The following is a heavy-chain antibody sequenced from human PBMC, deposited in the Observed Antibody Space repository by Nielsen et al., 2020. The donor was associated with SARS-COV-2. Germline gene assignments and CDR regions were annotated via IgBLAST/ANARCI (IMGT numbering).Heavy chain of an antibody. Sequence: GESLKISCAASGFTFSSYGMHRVRQAPGKGLEWVAVISYDGSNKYYADSVKGRFTISRDNSKNTLYLQMNSLRAEDTAVYYCASDSNSYNYYYYYGMDVWGQGTTVTVSS. D-gene: IGHD2-2*01. CDR2: ISYDGSNK. CDR1: GFTFSSYG. CDR3: ASDSNSYNYYYYYGMDV. J-gene: IGHJ6*02. V-gene: IGHV3-30*03.